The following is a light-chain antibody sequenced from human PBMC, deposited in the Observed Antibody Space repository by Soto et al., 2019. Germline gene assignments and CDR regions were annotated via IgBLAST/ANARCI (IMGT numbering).Light chain of an antibody. CDR3: QQYGSSPPLT. CDR1: QSVSSH. V-gene: IGKV3-15*01. CDR2: GAS. Sequence: EIVMTQSPATLAVSPGGSATRSCSASQSVSSHLAWYQQQPGQAPRLLLYGASTRATGIPASFSGSGSATAFTPTNSRMEHADYAVYYCQQYGSSPPLTFGQGTRLEIK. J-gene: IGKJ5*01.